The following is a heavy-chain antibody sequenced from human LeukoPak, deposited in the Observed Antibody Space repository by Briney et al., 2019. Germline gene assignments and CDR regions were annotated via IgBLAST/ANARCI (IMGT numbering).Heavy chain of an antibody. V-gene: IGHV3-33*01. J-gene: IGHJ4*02. CDR2: IWYDGSHK. D-gene: IGHD6-13*01. CDR3: RREGDSSSWTFDY. CDR1: GFTFSSYG. Sequence: GRSLRLSCAASGFTFSSYGMHWVRQAPGKGLEWVAVIWYDGSHKFYGGSVKGRFTISRDNSKNTLFLQMYSLRAGDRTIYYCRREGDSSSWTFDYWGQGTLVTVSS.